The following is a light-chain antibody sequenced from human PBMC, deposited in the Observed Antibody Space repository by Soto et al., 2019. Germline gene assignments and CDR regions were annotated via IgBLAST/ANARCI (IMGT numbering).Light chain of an antibody. CDR2: LVS. J-gene: IGKJ4*01. V-gene: IGKV2-28*01. Sequence: DIVMTQSPLSLPVTPGEPASISCRSSQSLRHFNGFNYVDWYLQKPGQSPQLLIYLVSKRASGVPDRFSGSGSGTDITLKISRVEAEDVGVYYCMQSIQSSLTFGGGTKVEIK. CDR3: MQSIQSSLT. CDR1: QSLRHFNGFNY.